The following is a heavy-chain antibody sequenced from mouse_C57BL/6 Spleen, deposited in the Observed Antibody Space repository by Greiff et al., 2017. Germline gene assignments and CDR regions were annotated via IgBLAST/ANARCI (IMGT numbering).Heavy chain of an antibody. J-gene: IGHJ2*01. D-gene: IGHD1-1*01. V-gene: IGHV5-17*01. CDR1: GFTFSDYG. CDR2: ISSGSSTI. CDR3: SLTTVVATPFDY. Sequence: VQLKQSGGGLVKPGGSLKLSCAASGFTFSDYGMHWVRQAPEKGLEWVAYISSGSSTIYYADTVKGRFTISRDNAKNTLFLQMTSLRSADTAMYYCSLTTVVATPFDYWGQGTTLTVSS.